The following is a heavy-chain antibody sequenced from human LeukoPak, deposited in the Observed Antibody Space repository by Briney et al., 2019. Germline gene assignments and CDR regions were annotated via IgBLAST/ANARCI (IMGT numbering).Heavy chain of an antibody. V-gene: IGHV4-59*12. CDR2: IYYSGST. CDR1: GGSISSYY. D-gene: IGHD3-3*01. J-gene: IGHJ3*02. CDR3: ARAGRRSTIFGVVIPFDI. Sequence: PSETLSLTCTVSGGSISSYYWSWIRQPPGKGLEWIGYIYYSGSTNYNPSLKSRVTISVDTSKNQFSLKLSSVTAADTAVYYCARAGRRSTIFGVVIPFDIWGQGTMVTVSS.